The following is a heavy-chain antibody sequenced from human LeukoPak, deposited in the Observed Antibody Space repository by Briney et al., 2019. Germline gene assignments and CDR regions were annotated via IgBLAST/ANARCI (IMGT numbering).Heavy chain of an antibody. CDR2: IYHSGST. Sequence: PSETLSLTCAVSGGSISSSNWWSWVRQPPGKGLEWIGEIYHSGSTNYNPSLKSRVTISVDKSKNQFSLKLSSVTAADTAVYYCARGRYYYDSSGSKRNRGGGYYFDYWGQGTLVTVSS. V-gene: IGHV4-4*02. CDR3: ARGRYYYDSSGSKRNRGGGYYFDY. CDR1: GGSISSSNW. J-gene: IGHJ4*02. D-gene: IGHD3-22*01.